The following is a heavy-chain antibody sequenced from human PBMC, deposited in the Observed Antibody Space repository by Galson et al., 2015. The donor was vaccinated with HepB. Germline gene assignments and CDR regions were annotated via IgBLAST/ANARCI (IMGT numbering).Heavy chain of an antibody. V-gene: IGHV3-23*01. CDR1: GFTFSSYA. J-gene: IGHJ6*03. CDR2: ISGSGGST. D-gene: IGHD2-21*01. CDR3: AKDRWGPYCGGDCYFRYYYYMDV. Sequence: SLRLSCAASGFTFSSYAMSWVRQAPGKGLEWVSAISGSGGSTYYADSVKGRFTISRDNSKNTLYLQMNSLRAEDTAVYYCAKDRWGPYCGGDCYFRYYYYMDVWGKGTTVTVSS.